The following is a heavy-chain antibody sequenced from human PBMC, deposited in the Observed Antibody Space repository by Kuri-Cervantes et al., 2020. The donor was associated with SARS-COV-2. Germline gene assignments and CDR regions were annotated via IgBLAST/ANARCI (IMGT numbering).Heavy chain of an antibody. V-gene: IGHV1-2*02. D-gene: IGHD2-2*01. J-gene: IGHJ5*02. CDR3: ARDDYCSSTSCYAKWFDP. CDR2: INPNSGGT. CDR1: GYTSTGYY. Sequence: ASVKVSCKASGYTSTGYYMHWVRQAPGQGLEWMGWINPNSGGTNYAQKFQGRVAMTRDTSISTAYMELSRLRSDDTAVYYCARDDYCSSTSCYAKWFDPWGQGTLVTVSS.